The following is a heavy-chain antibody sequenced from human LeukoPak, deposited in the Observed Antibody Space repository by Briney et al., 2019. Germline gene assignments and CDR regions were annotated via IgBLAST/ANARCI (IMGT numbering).Heavy chain of an antibody. J-gene: IGHJ4*02. D-gene: IGHD6-13*01. V-gene: IGHV4-31*03. CDR2: IYYSGGT. CDR1: GGSISSGGYY. CDR3: ARGIAAAGMYY. Sequence: SQTLSLTCTVSGGSISSGGYYWSWIRQHPGKGLEWIGYIYYSGGTYYNPSLKSRVSIPVDTSKNQFSLNLSSVTAADTAVYYCARGIAAAGMYYWGQGTLVTVSS.